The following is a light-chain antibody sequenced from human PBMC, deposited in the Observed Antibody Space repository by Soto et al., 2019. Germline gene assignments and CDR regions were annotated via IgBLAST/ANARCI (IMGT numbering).Light chain of an antibody. Sequence: SYELTQPPSVSVAPGQTARIICGGNNIGDISVHWYQQKPGQAPVLVVYDDSERPSGIPERLSASNSGNTATLTISRVEAGDEADYYCQVWDSTSDHHWVFGGGTKLTVL. V-gene: IGLV3-21*02. CDR3: QVWDSTSDHHWV. CDR1: NIGDIS. J-gene: IGLJ3*02. CDR2: DDS.